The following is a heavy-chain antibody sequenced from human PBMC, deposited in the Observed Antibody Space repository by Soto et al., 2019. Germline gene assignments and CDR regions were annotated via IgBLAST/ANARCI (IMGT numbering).Heavy chain of an antibody. CDR2: INPTSGHT. CDR3: ARDRDYYDTSGYFPP. J-gene: IGHJ5*02. D-gene: IGHD3-22*01. V-gene: IGHV1-2*02. Sequence: QVQLVQSGAEVKKPGASVKVSCKASGYTFTGYYIHWVRQAPGQGLEWMGWINPTSGHTNYAQKFQGKVTMTRDTSISTAYMELSRLRSDDTAVYYCARDRDYYDTSGYFPPWGQGTLVTVSS. CDR1: GYTFTGYY.